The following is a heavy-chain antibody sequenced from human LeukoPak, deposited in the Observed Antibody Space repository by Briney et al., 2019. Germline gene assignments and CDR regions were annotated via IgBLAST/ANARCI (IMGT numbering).Heavy chain of an antibody. CDR1: GFTFSNYA. CDR3: AKDPTKRCSGGTCESFDY. Sequence: GGSLRLSCAASGFTFSNYAMSWVRQAPGKGLEWVSTISGSGGTTYYADSVQGRFTISRDNSKNTLFLQMKSLRGEDTAVYYCAKDPTKRCSGGTCESFDYWGQGTLVTVSS. J-gene: IGHJ4*02. D-gene: IGHD2-15*01. V-gene: IGHV3-23*01. CDR2: ISGSGGTT.